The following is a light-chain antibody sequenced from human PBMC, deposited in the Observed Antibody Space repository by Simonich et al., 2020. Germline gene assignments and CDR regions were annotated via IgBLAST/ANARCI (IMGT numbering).Light chain of an antibody. CDR3: SSYTSSSTV. CDR1: SGSIASNY. V-gene: IGLV6-57*03. CDR2: EDN. Sequence: NFMLTQPHSVSESPGKTVTISCTRSSGSIASNYVQWYQQRPGSAPTTVIYEDNQRPSGVPDRFSGSIDSSSNSASLTISGLKTEDEADYYCSSYTSSSTVFGGGTKLTVL. J-gene: IGLJ3*02.